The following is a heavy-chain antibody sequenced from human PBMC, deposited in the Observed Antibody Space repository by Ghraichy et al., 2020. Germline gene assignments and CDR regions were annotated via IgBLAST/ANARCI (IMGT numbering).Heavy chain of an antibody. CDR2: ISSSSSYI. CDR3: ARDRGDTPDAFDI. CDR1: GFTFSSYS. J-gene: IGHJ3*02. D-gene: IGHD3-10*01. V-gene: IGHV3-21*01. Sequence: GGSLRLSCAASGFTFSSYSMNWVRQAPGKGLEWVSSISSSSSYIYYADSVKGRSTISRDNAKNSLYLQMNSLRAEDTAVYYCARDRGDTPDAFDIWGQGTMVTVSS.